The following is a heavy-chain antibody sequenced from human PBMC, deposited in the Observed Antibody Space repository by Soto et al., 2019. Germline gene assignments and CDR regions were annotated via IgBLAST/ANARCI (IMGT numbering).Heavy chain of an antibody. J-gene: IGHJ6*02. Sequence: SSVKVSCKASGYTFTSYGISWVRQAPGQGLEWMGWISAYNGNTNYAQKLQGRVTMTTDTSTSTAYMELRSLRSDDTAVYYCARDMLQTYYDFWSGSPTYYYYGMDVWGQGTTVTVSS. CDR3: ARDMLQTYYDFWSGSPTYYYYGMDV. D-gene: IGHD3-3*01. V-gene: IGHV1-18*01. CDR1: GYTFTSYG. CDR2: ISAYNGNT.